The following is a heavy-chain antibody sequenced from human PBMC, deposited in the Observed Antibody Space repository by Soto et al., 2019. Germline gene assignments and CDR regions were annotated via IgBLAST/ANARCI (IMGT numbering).Heavy chain of an antibody. CDR1: GFTFSNLA. V-gene: IGHV3-23*01. D-gene: IGHD3-22*01. CDR3: AKPLYYYDSSGYSKCYDY. J-gene: IGHJ4*02. CDR2: ITGSGGST. Sequence: GGSLRLSCAVSGFTFSNLAMSWVRQAPGKGLEWVSAITGSGGSTYCADSVKGRFTISRDNSKNMLYLQMNSLRAEDTAVYYCAKPLYYYDSSGYSKCYDYWGQGTLVTVS.